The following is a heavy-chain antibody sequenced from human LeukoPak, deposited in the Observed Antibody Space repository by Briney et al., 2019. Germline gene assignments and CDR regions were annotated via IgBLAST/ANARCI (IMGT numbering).Heavy chain of an antibody. CDR3: ARDEHLRVGGDGHYYGMDV. Sequence: GGSLRLSCEGSGFRFINFEMNWVRQALGKGLEWVSFISSSGHTIYYTDSVKGRFTISRDNARNSLYLQMNSLRAEDTAVYYCARDEHLRVGGDGHYYGMDVWGQGTTVTVSS. J-gene: IGHJ6*02. D-gene: IGHD2-21*02. CDR1: GFRFINFE. V-gene: IGHV3-48*03. CDR2: ISSSGHTI.